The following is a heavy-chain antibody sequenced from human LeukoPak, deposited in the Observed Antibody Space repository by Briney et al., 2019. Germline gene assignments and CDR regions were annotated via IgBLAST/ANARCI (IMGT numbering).Heavy chain of an antibody. CDR2: ISGSGGST. J-gene: IGHJ4*02. CDR1: GFTFSSYA. CDR3: AKDPTNIAVVVAAVSD. D-gene: IGHD2-15*01. Sequence: GGSLRLSCAASGFTFSSYAMSWVRQAPGKGLEWVSAISGSGGSTYYADSVKGRFTISRDNSKNTLYLQMNSLRAEDTAVYYCAKDPTNIAVVVAAVSDWGQGTLVTVSS. V-gene: IGHV3-23*01.